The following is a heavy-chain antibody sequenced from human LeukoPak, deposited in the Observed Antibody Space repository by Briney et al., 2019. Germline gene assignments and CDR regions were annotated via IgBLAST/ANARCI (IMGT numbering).Heavy chain of an antibody. D-gene: IGHD1-7*01. CDR2: IKQDGSEK. V-gene: IGHV3-7*01. Sequence: PGGSLRLSCAASGFTFSSYWMSWVRQAPGKGLEWVANIKQDGSEKYYVDSVKGRLTISRDNAKNSLYLQMNSLRAEDTAVYYCARIPVANWNYDSSWYYFDYWGQGTLVTVSS. CDR3: ARIPVANWNYDSSWYYFDY. CDR1: GFTFSSYW. J-gene: IGHJ4*02.